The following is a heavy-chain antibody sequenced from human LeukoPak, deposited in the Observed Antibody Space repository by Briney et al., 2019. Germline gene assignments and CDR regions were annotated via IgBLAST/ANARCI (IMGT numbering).Heavy chain of an antibody. CDR2: IRYDGGNK. J-gene: IGHJ4*02. CDR1: GFTFSSYG. Sequence: GGSLRLSCAASGFTFSSYGMHWVRLAPGKGLEWVAFIRYDGGNKYYADSVKGRFTISRDNSKNTLYLQMNSLRAEDTAVYYCAKAPVLRYFDWSTPADYWGQGTLVTVSS. D-gene: IGHD3-9*01. CDR3: AKAPVLRYFDWSTPADY. V-gene: IGHV3-30*02.